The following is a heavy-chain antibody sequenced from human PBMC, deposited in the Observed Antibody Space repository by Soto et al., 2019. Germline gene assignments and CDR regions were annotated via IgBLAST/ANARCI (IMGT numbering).Heavy chain of an antibody. Sequence: SETLSLTCAVYGGSFSGYYWSWIRQPPGKGLEWIGEINHSGSTNYNPSLKSRVTISVDTSKNQFSLKLSTVTAADTAVYYCARGSPPYHWDFDLWGRGTLVTVSS. V-gene: IGHV4-34*01. CDR3: ARGSPPYHWDFDL. J-gene: IGHJ2*01. CDR1: GGSFSGYY. CDR2: INHSGST.